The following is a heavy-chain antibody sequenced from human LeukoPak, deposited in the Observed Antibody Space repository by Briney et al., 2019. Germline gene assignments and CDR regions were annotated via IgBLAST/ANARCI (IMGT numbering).Heavy chain of an antibody. CDR2: ISAYNGNT. V-gene: IGHV1-18*01. CDR3: ATGDRIAAAGAYYYYGMDV. D-gene: IGHD6-13*01. J-gene: IGHJ6*02. Sequence: ASVKVSCKASGYTFTSYGISWVRQAPGQGLEWMGWISAYNGNTNYAQKLQGRVTMTTDTSTSTAYMELGSLRSDDTAVYYCATGDRIAAAGAYYYYGMDVWGQGTTVTVSS. CDR1: GYTFTSYG.